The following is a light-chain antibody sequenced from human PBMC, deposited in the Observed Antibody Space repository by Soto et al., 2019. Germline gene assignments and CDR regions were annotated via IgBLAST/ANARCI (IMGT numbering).Light chain of an antibody. CDR3: QQRSNWPLLT. CDR2: DAS. V-gene: IGKV3-11*01. J-gene: IGKJ4*01. CDR1: QSVSSY. Sequence: EIVLTQSPATLSFSPGERATLSCRASQSVSSYLAWYQQKPGQAPMLLISDASNRATGIPARFSGSVSGTDFTLTISSLEPEDFAVYYCQQRSNWPLLTFGGGTKVEIK.